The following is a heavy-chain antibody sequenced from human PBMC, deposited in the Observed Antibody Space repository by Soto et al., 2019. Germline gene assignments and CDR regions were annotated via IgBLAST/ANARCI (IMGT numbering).Heavy chain of an antibody. D-gene: IGHD3-10*01. V-gene: IGHV3-23*01. CDR1: GFTFSSYA. CDR3: AKDPRITMVRGVIIDYYYYGMHV. J-gene: IGHJ6*02. CDR2: ISGSGGST. Sequence: PGGSLRLSCAASGFTFSSYAMSWVRQAPGKGLEWVSAISGSGGSTYYADSVKGRFTISRDNSKNTLYLQMNSLRAEDTAVYYCAKDPRITMVRGVIIDYYYYGMHVSGPGTPVTVSS.